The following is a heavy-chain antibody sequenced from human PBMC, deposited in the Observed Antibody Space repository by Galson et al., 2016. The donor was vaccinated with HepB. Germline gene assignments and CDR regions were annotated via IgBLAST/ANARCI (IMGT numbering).Heavy chain of an antibody. Sequence: LRLLCAASGFTFSSYAMSWVRRAPGKGLQWVSAIRRTGATTYYADSIKGRVTISRDSSKNTLSMQMNSLRVQDTAVYYCAKDRDCSSAGCYGGIDDRGHGTLVIVSS. D-gene: IGHD2-2*01. CDR3: AKDRDCSSAGCYGGIDD. CDR2: IRRTGATT. J-gene: IGHJ4*01. V-gene: IGHV3-23*01. CDR1: GFTFSSYA.